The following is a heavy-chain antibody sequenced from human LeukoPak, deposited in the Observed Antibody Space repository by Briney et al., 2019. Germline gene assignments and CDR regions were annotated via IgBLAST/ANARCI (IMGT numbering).Heavy chain of an antibody. D-gene: IGHD3-3*01. Sequence: GGSLRLSCAASGFTSSNYVMNWVRQAPGKGLEWVSASGSGGSTYYADSVKGRFTISRDNSKNTLYLQMNSLRAEDTAVYYCARGPFWSGYYDDWGQGTLVTVSS. CDR3: ARGPFWSGYYDD. CDR1: GFTSSNYV. J-gene: IGHJ4*02. CDR2: SGSGGST. V-gene: IGHV3-23*01.